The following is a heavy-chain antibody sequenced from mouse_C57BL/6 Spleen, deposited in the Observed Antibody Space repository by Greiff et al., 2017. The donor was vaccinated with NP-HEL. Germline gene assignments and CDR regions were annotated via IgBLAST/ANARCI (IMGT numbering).Heavy chain of an antibody. V-gene: IGHV1-81*01. CDR3: ARLGLGDYDVYYFDY. CDR1: GYTFTSYG. J-gene: IGHJ2*01. Sequence: VQLQQSGAELARPGASVKLSCKASGYTFTSYGISWVKQRTGQGLEWIGEIYPRSGNTYYTEKFKGKATLTADKSSSTAYMELRSLTSEDSAVYFCARLGLGDYDVYYFDYWGQGTTLTVSS. CDR2: IYPRSGNT. D-gene: IGHD2-4*01.